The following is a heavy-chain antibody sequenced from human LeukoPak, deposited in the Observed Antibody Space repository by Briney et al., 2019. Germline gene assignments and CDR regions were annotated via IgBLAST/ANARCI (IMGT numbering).Heavy chain of an antibody. D-gene: IGHD2-2*01. CDR3: AKAHCSSTSCQSHY. Sequence: GGSLRLSCAASGFTFDDYAMHWVRQAPGKGLEWVSGISWNSGSIGYADSVKGRFTISGDNAKNSLYLQMNSLRAEDTALYYCAKAHCSSTSCQSHYWGQGTLVTVSS. V-gene: IGHV3-9*01. CDR1: GFTFDDYA. J-gene: IGHJ4*02. CDR2: ISWNSGSI.